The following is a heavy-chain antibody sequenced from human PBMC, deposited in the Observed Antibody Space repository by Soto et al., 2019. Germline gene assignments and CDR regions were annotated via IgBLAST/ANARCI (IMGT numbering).Heavy chain of an antibody. CDR2: FDPEDGET. CDR1: GYTLTELS. Sequence: GASVKVSCKVSGYTLTELSMHWVRQAPGKGLEWMGGFDPEDGETIYAQKFQGRVTMTEDTSTDTAYMELSSLRSEDTAVYYCATDLGDVAVAATNPNWYFDLWGRGTLVTVSS. D-gene: IGHD6-19*01. J-gene: IGHJ2*01. CDR3: ATDLGDVAVAATNPNWYFDL. V-gene: IGHV1-24*01.